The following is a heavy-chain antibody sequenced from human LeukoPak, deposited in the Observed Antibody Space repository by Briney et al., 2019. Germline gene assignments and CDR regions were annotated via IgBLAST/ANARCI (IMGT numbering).Heavy chain of an antibody. CDR3: ARDGRTTPFDY. J-gene: IGHJ4*02. CDR2: ISSSSSYI. Sequence: GGSLRLSCAAPGFTFSSYSMNWVRQAPGKGLEWVSSISSSSSYIYYADSVKGRFTISRDNAKNSLYLQMNSLRAEDTAVYYCARDGRTTPFDYWGQGTLVTVSS. V-gene: IGHV3-21*01. D-gene: IGHD1-1*01. CDR1: GFTFSSYS.